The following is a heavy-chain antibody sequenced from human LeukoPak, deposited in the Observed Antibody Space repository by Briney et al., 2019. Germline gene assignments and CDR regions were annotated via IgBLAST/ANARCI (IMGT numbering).Heavy chain of an antibody. J-gene: IGHJ3*02. Sequence: PGGSLRLSCAASGFTFSSYWMSWVRQAPGKGLEWVSNINKDGSQKYYVDSVKGRFTISRDNAKNSLYLQMNSLRAEDTAVYYCARDRGYYYDSSGYFGGDDAFDIWGQGTMVTVSS. D-gene: IGHD3-22*01. V-gene: IGHV3-7*01. CDR1: GFTFSSYW. CDR2: INKDGSQK. CDR3: ARDRGYYYDSSGYFGGDDAFDI.